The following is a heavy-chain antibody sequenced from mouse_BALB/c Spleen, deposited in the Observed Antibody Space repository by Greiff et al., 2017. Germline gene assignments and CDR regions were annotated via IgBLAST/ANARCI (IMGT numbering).Heavy chain of an antibody. CDR1: GYSITSDYA. Sequence: VQLKESGPGLVKPSQSLSLTCTVTGYSITSDYAWNWIRQFPGNKLEWMGYISYSGSTSYNPSLKSRISITRDTSKNQFFLQLNSVTTEDTATYYCAKALYYGSSYYYAMDYWGQGTSVTVSS. D-gene: IGHD1-1*01. J-gene: IGHJ4*01. CDR3: AKALYYGSSYYYAMDY. CDR2: ISYSGST. V-gene: IGHV3-2*02.